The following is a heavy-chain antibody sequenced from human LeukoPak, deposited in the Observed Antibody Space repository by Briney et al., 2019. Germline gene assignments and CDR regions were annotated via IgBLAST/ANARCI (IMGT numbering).Heavy chain of an antibody. CDR2: IYHSGST. Sequence: SETLSLTCAVSGGSISSGGYSWSWIRQPPGKGLEWIGYIYHSGSTKYSPSLKSRVTMSVDTSKNQFSLKLTSVTAADTAVYYCARYYCSGTCYHFDYWGQGTLVTVSS. J-gene: IGHJ4*02. D-gene: IGHD2-2*01. CDR3: ARYYCSGTCYHFDY. V-gene: IGHV4-30-2*01. CDR1: GGSISSGGYS.